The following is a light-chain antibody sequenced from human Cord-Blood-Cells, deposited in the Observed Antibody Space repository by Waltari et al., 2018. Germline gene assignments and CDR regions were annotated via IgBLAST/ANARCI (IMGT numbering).Light chain of an antibody. J-gene: IGLJ1*01. CDR1: SSDVGGYNY. V-gene: IGLV2-14*01. CDR2: EVS. Sequence: QSALTQPASVSGSPGQSITISCTGTSSDVGGYNYVSWYQQHQGKDPKLMIYEVSNRPSGCSNRFSGSKSGNTASLTSAGLQAEDEADYYCSSYTSSSTLVFGTGTKVTVL. CDR3: SSYTSSSTLV.